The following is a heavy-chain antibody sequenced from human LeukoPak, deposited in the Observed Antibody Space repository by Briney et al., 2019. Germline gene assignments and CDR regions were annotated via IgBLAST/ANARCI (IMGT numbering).Heavy chain of an antibody. V-gene: IGHV5-10-1*01. Sequence: GESLKISCKGSGYSFTSYWINWVRQMPGKGLEWMGRIDPSDSYTTYSPSFQGHVTISVDKPISTAYLQWSSLRASDTAMYYCARPSGYDLAYWGQGTLVTVSS. CDR2: IDPSDSYT. D-gene: IGHD5-12*01. J-gene: IGHJ4*02. CDR1: GYSFTSYW. CDR3: ARPSGYDLAY.